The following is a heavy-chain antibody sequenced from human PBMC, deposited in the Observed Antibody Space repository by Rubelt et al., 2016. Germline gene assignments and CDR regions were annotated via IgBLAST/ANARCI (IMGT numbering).Heavy chain of an antibody. CDR1: ISSGGYY. CDR3: AREERSRGAFDI. J-gene: IGHJ3*02. V-gene: IGHV4-31*02. D-gene: IGHD3-10*01. CDR2: IYYSKST. Sequence: ISSGGYYWSWIRQHPGKGLEWIGYIYYSKSTSYNPSLKSRVTISVDTSKNTFSLKLSSVTAADTAVYYCAREERSRGAFDIWGQGTMVTVSS.